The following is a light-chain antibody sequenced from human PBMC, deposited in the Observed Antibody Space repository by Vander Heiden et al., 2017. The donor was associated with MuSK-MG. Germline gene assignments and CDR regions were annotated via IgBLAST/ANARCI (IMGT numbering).Light chain of an antibody. CDR2: DTS. CDR3: QQRSNWSLT. Sequence: EIVLTQSPATLSLSPGERATLSCRASQSVSTYFSWYQQKPGQAPRPLIHDTSKRATGIPARFSGSGSGTDFTLTISSLEPEDFAVYYCQQRSNWSLTFGGGTKVEIK. J-gene: IGKJ4*01. V-gene: IGKV3-11*01. CDR1: QSVSTY.